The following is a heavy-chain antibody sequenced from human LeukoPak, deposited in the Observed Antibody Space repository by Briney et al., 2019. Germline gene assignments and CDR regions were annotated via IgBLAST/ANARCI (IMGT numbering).Heavy chain of an antibody. V-gene: IGHV3-30*03. Sequence: GGSLRLSCAASGFTFSSYGMHWVRQAPGKGLELVAVISYDGSNKYYADSVKGRFTISRDKSKNTLYLQMNSLRAEDTAVYYCATSGYGIYYGMDVWGQGTTVTVSS. CDR1: GFTFSSYG. CDR3: ATSGYGIYYGMDV. CDR2: ISYDGSNK. D-gene: IGHD5-12*01. J-gene: IGHJ6*02.